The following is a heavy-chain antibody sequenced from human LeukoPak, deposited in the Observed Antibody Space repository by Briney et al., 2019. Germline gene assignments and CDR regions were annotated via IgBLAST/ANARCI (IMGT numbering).Heavy chain of an antibody. D-gene: IGHD6-19*01. V-gene: IGHV3-23*01. J-gene: IGHJ4*02. CDR1: GFTFSSYA. CDR3: AKDDGGWYYGY. Sequence: ASVKVSCKASGFTFSSYAMSWVRQAPGKGLEWVSAISGSGGSTYYADSVKGRFTISRDNSKNTLYLQMNSLRAEDTAVYYCAKDDGGWYYGYWGQGTLVTVSS. CDR2: ISGSGGST.